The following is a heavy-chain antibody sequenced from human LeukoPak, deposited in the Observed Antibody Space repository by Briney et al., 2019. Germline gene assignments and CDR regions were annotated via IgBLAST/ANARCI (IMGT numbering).Heavy chain of an antibody. V-gene: IGHV1-2*02. CDR2: INPNSGGT. D-gene: IGHD5-18*01. J-gene: IGHJ5*02. CDR1: GYTFTGYY. Sequence: ASVKVSCKASGYTFTGYYMHRVRQVPGQGLEWMGWINPNSGGTNYAQKFQGRVTMTRDTSISTAYMELSRLRSDDTAVYYCARDFRAAMVSDWFDPWGQGTLVTVSS. CDR3: ARDFRAAMVSDWFDP.